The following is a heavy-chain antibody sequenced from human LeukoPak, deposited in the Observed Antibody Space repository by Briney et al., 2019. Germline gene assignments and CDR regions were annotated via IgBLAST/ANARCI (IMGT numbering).Heavy chain of an antibody. V-gene: IGHV3-30-3*01. Sequence: PGGSLRLSCAASGFTFNDYAMHWVRQAPGKGLEWVAFISSDGSNKYYADSVRGRFTISRDNSKNTLYLQVNSLRAEDTAVYYCARDQGKGYYYYGMDVWGQGTTVNVSS. CDR3: ARDQGKGYYYYGMDV. J-gene: IGHJ6*02. CDR2: ISSDGSNK. CDR1: GFTFNDYA.